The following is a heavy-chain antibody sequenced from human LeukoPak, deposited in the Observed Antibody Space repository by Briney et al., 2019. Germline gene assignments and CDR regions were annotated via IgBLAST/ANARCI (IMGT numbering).Heavy chain of an antibody. D-gene: IGHD1-26*01. Sequence: PSETLSLTCTVSGGSISSYYWSWIRQPPGKGLEWIGYIYYSGSTNYNPSLKSRVTISVDTSKNQFSLKLSSVTAADTAVYYCARQLYPDSGSYYGLNWFDPWGQGTLVTVSS. CDR3: ARQLYPDSGSYYGLNWFDP. CDR1: GGSISSYY. J-gene: IGHJ5*02. CDR2: IYYSGST. V-gene: IGHV4-59*08.